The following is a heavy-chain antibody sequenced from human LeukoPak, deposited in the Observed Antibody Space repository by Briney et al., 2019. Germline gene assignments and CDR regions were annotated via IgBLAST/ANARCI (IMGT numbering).Heavy chain of an antibody. Sequence: GGSLRLSCAASGFTFSSYGMHWVRQAPGKGLEWVAFIRYDGSNKYYADSVKGRFTISRDNSKNTLYLQMNSLRAEDTAVYYCAKSGECVYDSSGYYVDYWGQGTLVTVSS. CDR3: AKSGECVYDSSGYYVDY. J-gene: IGHJ4*02. D-gene: IGHD3-22*01. V-gene: IGHV3-30*02. CDR2: IRYDGSNK. CDR1: GFTFSSYG.